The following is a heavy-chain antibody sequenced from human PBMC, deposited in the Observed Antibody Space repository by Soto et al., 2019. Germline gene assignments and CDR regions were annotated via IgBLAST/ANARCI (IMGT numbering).Heavy chain of an antibody. Sequence: GASVKVSCKASGYTFTSYDINWVRQATGQGLEWMGWMNPNSGNTGYAQKFQGRVTMTRNTSISTAYMELSSLRSEDTAVYYCARVNSGSYYYYYMGVWGKRTTVTVSS. CDR3: ARVNSGSYYYYYMGV. V-gene: IGHV1-8*01. CDR2: MNPNSGNT. J-gene: IGHJ6*03. CDR1: GYTFTSYD. D-gene: IGHD1-26*01.